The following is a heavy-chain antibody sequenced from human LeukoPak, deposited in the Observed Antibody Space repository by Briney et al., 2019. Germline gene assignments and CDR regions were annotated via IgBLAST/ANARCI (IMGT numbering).Heavy chain of an antibody. J-gene: IGHJ4*02. CDR3: AKEGAYGDYVDY. CDR1: GFTFSSYA. V-gene: IGHV3-23*01. CDR2: TSGSGGST. Sequence: GRSLRLSCAASGFTFSSYAMSWVRQAAGKGLEWVSATSGSGGSTYYADSVKGRFTISRDNSKNTLYLQMNSLRAEDTAVYYCAKEGAYGDYVDYWGQGTLVTVSS. D-gene: IGHD4-17*01.